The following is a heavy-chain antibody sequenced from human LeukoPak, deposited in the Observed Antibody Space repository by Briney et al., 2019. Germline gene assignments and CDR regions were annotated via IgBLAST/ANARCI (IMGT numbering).Heavy chain of an antibody. CDR2: IYFSGSI. CDR1: GGSLTTSN. J-gene: IGHJ3*01. V-gene: IGHV4-59*08. Sequence: SETLSLTSTVSGGSLTTSNWNSIWQPPGKGLEWIGYIYFSGSINYNRSLKSRVTISVDTSKNQFSLKVTSVTAADTAVYYCARPVPYGGTTIGSDAFDVWGQGTKVTVSS. D-gene: IGHD4-23*01. CDR3: ARPVPYGGTTIGSDAFDV.